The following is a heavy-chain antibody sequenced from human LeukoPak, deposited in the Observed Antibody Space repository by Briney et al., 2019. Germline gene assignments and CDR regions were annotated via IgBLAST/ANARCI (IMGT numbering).Heavy chain of an antibody. J-gene: IGHJ4*02. CDR2: INYSGNT. D-gene: IGHD2-2*01. V-gene: IGHV4-39*01. CDR3: ARIDIVVVPSTTFDS. CDR1: GGSLSSTSYY. Sequence: PSETLSLTCTVSGGSLSSTSYYWGWIRQPPGKGQEWIGSINYSGNTYYNPSLKSRVTISVDTSKNQFSLKLSSVTAADTAVYYCARIDIVVVPSTTFDSWGQGTLVTVSS.